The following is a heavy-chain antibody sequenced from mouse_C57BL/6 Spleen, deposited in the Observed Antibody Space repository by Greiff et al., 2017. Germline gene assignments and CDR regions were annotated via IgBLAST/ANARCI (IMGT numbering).Heavy chain of an antibody. J-gene: IGHJ4*01. V-gene: IGHV3-1*01. Sequence: VQLQQSGPGMVKPSQSLSLTCTVTGYSITSGYDWHWIRHFPGNKLEWMGYISYSGSTNYNPSLKSRISITHDTSKNHFFLKLNSVTTEDTATYYCARGDSNWAYAMDYWGQGTSVTVSS. CDR3: ARGDSNWAYAMDY. CDR2: ISYSGST. CDR1: GYSITSGYD. D-gene: IGHD2-5*01.